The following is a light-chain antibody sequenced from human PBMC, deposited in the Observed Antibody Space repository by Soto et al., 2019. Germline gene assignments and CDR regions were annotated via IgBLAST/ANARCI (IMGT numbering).Light chain of an antibody. V-gene: IGLV1-40*01. Sequence: QSVLTQPPSVSGAPGQRVTISCTGSSSNIGAGSDVHWYQQVPGTAPKLLVYGSCNRPSGVPDRFSGSKSGTSASLAITGLQAEDEADFYCQSYDSSLSAWVFGTGTKVTVL. CDR2: GSC. J-gene: IGLJ1*01. CDR1: SSNIGAGSD. CDR3: QSYDSSLSAWV.